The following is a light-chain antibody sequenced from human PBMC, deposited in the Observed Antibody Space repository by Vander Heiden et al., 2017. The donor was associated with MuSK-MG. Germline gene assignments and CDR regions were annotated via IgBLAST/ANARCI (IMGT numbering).Light chain of an antibody. Sequence: DIQMTQSPSSLSASVGDRVTITCRASQSISSYLNWYQQKPGKAPKLLIYAASSLQSGVPSRFSGSGSGTDFNLTISSLQPEDFATYYCQQSDSTPCTFGQRTKVEIK. V-gene: IGKV1-39*01. J-gene: IGKJ1*01. CDR1: QSISSY. CDR2: AAS. CDR3: QQSDSTPCT.